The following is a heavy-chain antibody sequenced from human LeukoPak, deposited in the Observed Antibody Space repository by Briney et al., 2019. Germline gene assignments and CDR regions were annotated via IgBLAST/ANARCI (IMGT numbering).Heavy chain of an antibody. V-gene: IGHV1-18*01. D-gene: IGHD2-21*02. CDR3: ASGYCGGACQLGGVDM. CDR2: ISAYNGNT. J-gene: IGHJ3*02. CDR1: GYTFTSYG. Sequence: EASVKVSCKASGYTFTSYGISWVRQAPGQGLEWMGWISAYNGNTNYAQKLQGRVTMTTDTSTSTAYMELRSLRSDDTAVYYCASGYCGGACQLGGVDMWGQGTMVTVSS.